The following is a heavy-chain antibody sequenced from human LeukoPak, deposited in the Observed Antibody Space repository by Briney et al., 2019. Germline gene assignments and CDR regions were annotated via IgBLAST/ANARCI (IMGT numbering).Heavy chain of an antibody. CDR1: GFTFSSYA. CDR2: ISYDGSNK. V-gene: IGHV3-30-3*01. Sequence: PGRSLRLSCAASGFTFSSYAMHWVRQAPGKGLEWVAVISYDGSNKYYADSVKGRFTISRDNSKNTLYLQMNSLRAEDTAVYYCARGQQLARGPFDYWGQGTLVTVSS. D-gene: IGHD6-13*01. J-gene: IGHJ4*02. CDR3: ARGQQLARGPFDY.